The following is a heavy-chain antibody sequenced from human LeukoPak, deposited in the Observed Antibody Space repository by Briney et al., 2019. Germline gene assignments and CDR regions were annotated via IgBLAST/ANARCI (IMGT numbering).Heavy chain of an antibody. Sequence: GGSLRLPCAASGFAFSSYEMNWVRQAPGKGLEWLPYISSSGTTRYYADSVKGRFTISRDNAKNSLYLQMNSLRAEDTALYYCASSRYDSSGYYGIIGYWGQGTLVTVSS. CDR2: ISSSGTTR. CDR3: ASSRYDSSGYYGIIGY. V-gene: IGHV3-48*03. CDR1: GFAFSSYE. J-gene: IGHJ4*02. D-gene: IGHD3-22*01.